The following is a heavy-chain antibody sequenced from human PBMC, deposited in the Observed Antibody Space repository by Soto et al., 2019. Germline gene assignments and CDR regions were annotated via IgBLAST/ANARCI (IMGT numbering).Heavy chain of an antibody. J-gene: IGHJ3*02. D-gene: IGHD1-1*01. CDR3: ARVSGLGQAAFDI. CDR2: ISYKGDTT. CDR1: GFTLSDYS. V-gene: IGHV3-64*01. Sequence: EVQLVESGGGLVQPGGSLRLSCAASGFTLSDYSMHWVRQAAWKGLEYVSAISYKGDTTYYANSVKGRFTISRDNSKNTLYLQMGSLRAEDMAVYYCARVSGLGQAAFDIWGQGTMVTVSS.